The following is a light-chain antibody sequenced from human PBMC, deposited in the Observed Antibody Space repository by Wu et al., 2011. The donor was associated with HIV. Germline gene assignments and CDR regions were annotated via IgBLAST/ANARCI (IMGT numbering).Light chain of an antibody. CDR2: VHP. Sequence: SCRASQSVGSDLAWYQXKPGRLPGSSSMVHPAGPLASQTEFRGSGSGTDFTLTISRLEPEDFAVYYCQQYGTSPWTFGQGTKVEIK. V-gene: IGKV3-20*01. CDR3: QQYGTSPWT. CDR1: QSVGSD. J-gene: IGKJ1*01.